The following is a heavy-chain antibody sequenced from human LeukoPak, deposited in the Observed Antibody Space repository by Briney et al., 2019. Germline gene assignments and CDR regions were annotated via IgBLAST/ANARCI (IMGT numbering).Heavy chain of an antibody. CDR3: ARDLNYYGSGNWFDP. CDR2: IYYSGST. CDR1: GFTFSSYA. D-gene: IGHD3-10*01. J-gene: IGHJ5*02. V-gene: IGHV4-39*07. Sequence: GSLRLSCTASGFTFSSYAMNWVRQAPGKGLEWIGSIYYSGSTYYNPSLKSRVTISVDTSKNQFSLKLSSVTAADTAVYYCARDLNYYGSGNWFDPWGQGTLVTVSS.